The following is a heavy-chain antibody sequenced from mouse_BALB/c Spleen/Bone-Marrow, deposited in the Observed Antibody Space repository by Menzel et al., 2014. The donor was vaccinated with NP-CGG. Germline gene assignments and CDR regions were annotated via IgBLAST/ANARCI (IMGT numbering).Heavy chain of an antibody. CDR1: GFTFSSFG. D-gene: IGHD2-2*01. J-gene: IGHJ4*01. CDR3: ARYGYYDATDY. V-gene: IGHV5-17*02. CDR2: ISSGSSTI. Sequence: VQLQQSGGGLVQPGGSRKLSCAASGFTFSSFGMHWVRQAPEKGLEWVAYISSGSSTIYYADTVKGRFTISRDNPKNTLFLQMTSLRSEDTAMYYCARYGYYDATDYWGQGTSVTVSS.